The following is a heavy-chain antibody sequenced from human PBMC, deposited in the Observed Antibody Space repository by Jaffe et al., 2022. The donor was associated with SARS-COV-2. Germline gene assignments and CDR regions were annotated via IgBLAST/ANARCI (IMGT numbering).Heavy chain of an antibody. CDR2: ISSSGSTI. Sequence: QVQLVESGGGLVKPGGSLRLSCAASGFTFSDYYMSWIRQAPGKGLEWVSYISSSGSTIYYADSVKGRFTISRDNAKNSLYLQMNSLRAEDTAVYYCASYVEDDYVWGNVGHGMDVWGQGTTVTVSS. CDR3: ASYVEDDYVWGNVGHGMDV. V-gene: IGHV3-11*01. CDR1: GFTFSDYY. J-gene: IGHJ6*02. D-gene: IGHD3-16*01.